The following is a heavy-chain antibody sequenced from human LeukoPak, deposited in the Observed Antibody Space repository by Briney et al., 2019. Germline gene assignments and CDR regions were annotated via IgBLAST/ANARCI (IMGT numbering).Heavy chain of an antibody. CDR3: ARSLYGDY. J-gene: IGHJ4*02. CDR1: GGSISSYY. V-gene: IGHV4-59*01. Sequence: TSETLSLTCSVSGGSISSYYWSWIRQPPGKGLEWIGYIYYSGSTSYNPSLKSRVTISVDTSKNQFSLKLSSMTAADTAVYYCARSLYGDYWGQGTLVTVSS. CDR2: IYYSGST. D-gene: IGHD2-2*02.